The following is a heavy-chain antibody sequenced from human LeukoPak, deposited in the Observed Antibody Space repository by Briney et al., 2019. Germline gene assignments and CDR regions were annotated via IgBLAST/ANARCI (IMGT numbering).Heavy chain of an antibody. Sequence: GGSLRLSCAASGFTFSSYAMSWVRQAPGKGLEWVSAISGGSTYYADSVKGRFTISRDNSKNTLYLQMNSLRAEDTAVYYCAKDLLQSYGMDVWGQGTTVTVSS. CDR1: GFTFSSYA. V-gene: IGHV3-23*01. J-gene: IGHJ6*02. CDR2: ISGGST. CDR3: AKDLLQSYGMDV.